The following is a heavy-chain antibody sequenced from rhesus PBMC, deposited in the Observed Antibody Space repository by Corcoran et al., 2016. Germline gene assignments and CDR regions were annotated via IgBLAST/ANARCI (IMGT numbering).Heavy chain of an antibody. D-gene: IGHD1-38*01. CDR1: GGSISSNY. Sequence: QVQLQESGPGLVKSLETLSLTCAVSGGSISSNYWSWIRQTPGKGLVWIGHIYGSGSSTSYNPSHKSRVTLSVDTSKNQFSLKLSSVTAADTAVYYCAMETWVYGLDSCGQGVVVTVSS. V-gene: IGHV4S11*01. CDR3: AMETWVYGLDS. CDR2: IYGSGSST. J-gene: IGHJ6*01.